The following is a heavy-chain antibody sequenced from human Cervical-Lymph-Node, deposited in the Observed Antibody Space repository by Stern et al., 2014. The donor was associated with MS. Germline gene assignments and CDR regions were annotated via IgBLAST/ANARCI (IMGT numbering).Heavy chain of an antibody. CDR1: GGIFSNSA. Sequence: QMQLVQSGAEVKKPGSSVKVSCKASGGIFSNSAFSWVRQAPGQGLEWMGGIIPIFGTAHYAQNFQGRLTITADELPRTSYMELSSLRSDNTALYYCARDSDILSAMDVWGQGTTVTVSS. CDR2: IIPIFGTA. V-gene: IGHV1-69*01. D-gene: IGHD2-15*01. J-gene: IGHJ6*02. CDR3: ARDSDILSAMDV.